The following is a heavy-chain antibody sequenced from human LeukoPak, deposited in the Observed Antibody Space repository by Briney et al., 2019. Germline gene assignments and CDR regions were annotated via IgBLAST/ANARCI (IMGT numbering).Heavy chain of an antibody. CDR3: ATGQHAFDM. J-gene: IGHJ3*02. V-gene: IGHV1-3*01. Sequence: ASVKVSCKAIVEPFFTYAIHWVRQASGQRLEWMGWINAVSGDTKYSQNLQHRVTFTKDTSAGTSASIAYMELSSLRSEDTAVYYCATGQHAFDMWGQGTMVTVS. CDR2: INAVSGDT. D-gene: IGHD2-8*02. CDR1: VEPFFTYA.